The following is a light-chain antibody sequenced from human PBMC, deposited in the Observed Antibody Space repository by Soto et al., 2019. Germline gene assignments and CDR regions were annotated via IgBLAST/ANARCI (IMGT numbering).Light chain of an antibody. V-gene: IGLV2-14*01. CDR2: DVS. CDR3: SSYTSTSTLV. Sequence: QSALTQPASVSGSPGQSITISCTGASSDVGGYNYVSWYQQHPGKAPKLMIYDVSNRPSGVSNRFSGSKSGNTASLTISGLQTEDEADYYCSSYTSTSTLVFGTGTKVIVL. J-gene: IGLJ1*01. CDR1: SSDVGGYNY.